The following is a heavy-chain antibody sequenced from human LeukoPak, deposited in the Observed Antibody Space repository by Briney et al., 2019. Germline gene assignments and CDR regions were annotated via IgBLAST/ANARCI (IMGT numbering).Heavy chain of an antibody. CDR2: INPSGGST. CDR3: ATVRSRTRSPFYAFDI. Sequence: GASVKVSCKASGYTFTSYYMHWVRQAPGQGLEWMGIINPSGGSTSYAQKFQGRVTMTEDTSTDTAYMELSSLRSEDTAVYYCATVRSRTRSPFYAFDIWGQGTMVTVSS. J-gene: IGHJ3*02. D-gene: IGHD1-14*01. CDR1: GYTFTSYY. V-gene: IGHV1-46*01.